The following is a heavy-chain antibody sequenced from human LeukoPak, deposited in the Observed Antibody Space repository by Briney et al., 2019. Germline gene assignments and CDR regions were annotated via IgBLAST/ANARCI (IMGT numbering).Heavy chain of an antibody. V-gene: IGHV3-21*05. J-gene: IGHJ4*02. CDR2: IRGSGSGM. Sequence: GGSLRLSCAASGFTVSSYAMSWVRQAPGKGLEWVANIRGSGSGMGSGNYYAGSVKGRFTNSRDNAKNSLYLQMNSLRAEDTAFYYCARDDNWGFDYWGQGALVTVSS. CDR1: GFTVSSYA. D-gene: IGHD7-27*01. CDR3: ARDDNWGFDY.